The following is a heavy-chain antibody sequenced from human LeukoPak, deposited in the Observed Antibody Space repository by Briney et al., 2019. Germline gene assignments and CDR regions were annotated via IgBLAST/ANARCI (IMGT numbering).Heavy chain of an antibody. CDR1: GGSISSHH. J-gene: IGHJ4*02. V-gene: IGHV4-59*11. CDR3: ARGRVTGYFDY. CDR2: IYHSGNT. D-gene: IGHD2-21*02. Sequence: SETLSLTCTVSGGSISSHHWSWVRQPPGTGLQWVGSIYHSGNTNYNPSVKSRVIISVDTSKNQFSLKLSSVTAADTAVYYCARGRVTGYFDYWGQGTLVTVSS.